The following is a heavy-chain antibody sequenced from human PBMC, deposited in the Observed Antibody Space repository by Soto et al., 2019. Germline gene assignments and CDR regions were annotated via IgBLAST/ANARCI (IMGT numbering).Heavy chain of an antibody. J-gene: IGHJ6*03. V-gene: IGHV3-33*01. Sequence: QVQLVESGGGVVQPGRSLRLSCAASGFTFSSYGMHWVRQAPGKGLEWVAVIWYDGSNKYYADSVKGRFTISRDNSKNTLYLQMNSLRAEDTAVYYCARGMGVRGVIITGYYYYYMDVWGKGTTVTVSS. D-gene: IGHD3-10*01. CDR2: IWYDGSNK. CDR1: GFTFSSYG. CDR3: ARGMGVRGVIITGYYYYYMDV.